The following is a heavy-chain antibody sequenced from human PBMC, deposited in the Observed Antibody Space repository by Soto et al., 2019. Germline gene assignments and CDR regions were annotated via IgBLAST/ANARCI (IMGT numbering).Heavy chain of an antibody. CDR3: SRGGGSFFY. CDR1: GFSFSDSG. V-gene: IGHV3-21*01. D-gene: IGHD1-26*01. J-gene: IGHJ4*02. CDR2: ITSSSSHI. Sequence: EVQLVESGGGLVKPGGSLRLSCVASGFSFSDSGMHWVRQAPGKGLEWVSSITSSSSHISYAVFVKNRFTISRDNAQKSLYLEVNSLRPEDTAVDYCSRGGGSFFYWGQGSLVTVSS.